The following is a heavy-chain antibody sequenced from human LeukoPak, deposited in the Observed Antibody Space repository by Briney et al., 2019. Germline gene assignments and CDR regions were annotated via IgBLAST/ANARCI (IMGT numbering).Heavy chain of an antibody. D-gene: IGHD5-12*01. J-gene: IGHJ4*02. CDR3: ARSESGPDDY. CDR1: GFTFNNYW. CDR2: ISSSSSYI. Sequence: GGSLRLSCAASGFTFNNYWMSWVRQAPGKGLEWVSSISSSSSYIYYADSVKGRFTISRDNAKNSLYLQMNSLRAEDTAVYYCARSESGPDDYWGQGTLVTVSS. V-gene: IGHV3-21*01.